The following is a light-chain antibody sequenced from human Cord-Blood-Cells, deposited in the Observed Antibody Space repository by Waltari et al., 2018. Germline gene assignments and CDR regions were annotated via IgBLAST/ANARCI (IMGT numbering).Light chain of an antibody. Sequence: QPALPQPAPVSGSPGQSITIPCTGTSRYVGCYNLRSWYHQHPGKAPKLMIYEGSKRPSGVSNRFSGSKSGNTASLTISGLQAEDEADYYCCSYAGSSTYVFGTGTKVTVL. J-gene: IGLJ1*01. CDR1: SRYVGCYNL. V-gene: IGLV2-23*01. CDR2: EGS. CDR3: CSYAGSSTYV.